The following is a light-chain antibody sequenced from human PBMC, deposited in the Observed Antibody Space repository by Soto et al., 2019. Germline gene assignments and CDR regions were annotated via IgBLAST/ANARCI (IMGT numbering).Light chain of an antibody. J-gene: IGKJ4*01. CDR3: QQYANSPLT. Sequence: EIVLTQSPGTLSLSPGERATLSCRASQSVRSTYLAWYQQKPGQAPRLLIYGASSMATGIPDRFSGSGSGTDFTLTISRLEPEDFAVYYCQQYANSPLTFGGGTKVEIK. CDR1: QSVRSTY. V-gene: IGKV3-20*01. CDR2: GAS.